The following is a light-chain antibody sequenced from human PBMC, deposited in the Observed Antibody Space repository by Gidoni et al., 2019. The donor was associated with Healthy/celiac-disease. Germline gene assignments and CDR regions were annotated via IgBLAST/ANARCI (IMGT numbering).Light chain of an antibody. CDR1: QSISSY. CDR3: QQSYSTPRT. Sequence: DIQMTQSPSSLSASVGDRVTITCRVSQSISSYLNWYQQKPGKAPKLLIYAASSLQSGVPSRFSGSGSGTDFTLTISSLQPEDFATYYCQQSYSTPRTFXGXTKVEIK. J-gene: IGKJ4*01. V-gene: IGKV1-39*01. CDR2: AAS.